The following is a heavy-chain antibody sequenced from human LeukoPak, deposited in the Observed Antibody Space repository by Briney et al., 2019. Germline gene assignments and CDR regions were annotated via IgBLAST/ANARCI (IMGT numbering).Heavy chain of an antibody. CDR2: VSNNGGST. D-gene: IGHD6-13*01. Sequence: TGGSLRLSCAAPGFTFSAFGMTWVRQAPGKGLEWVSAVSNNGGSTSYADSVKGRFTISRDNSKNTLYLQMNSLRAEDTAVYYCAGRGIAHSWGQGTLVTVSS. CDR3: AGRGIAHS. J-gene: IGHJ5*02. CDR1: GFTFSAFG. V-gene: IGHV3-23*01.